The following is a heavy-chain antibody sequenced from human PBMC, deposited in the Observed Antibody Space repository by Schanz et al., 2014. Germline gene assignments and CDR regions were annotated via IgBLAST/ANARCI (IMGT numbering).Heavy chain of an antibody. Sequence: QVQLQESGPGLVKPSETLSLTCTVSGGSISSSTYYWGWIRQPPGKGLEWIGIIYYSGSTYYNTPLRRRVTISVYASKNQFFLKLSSVTAADTAVYYCAKTSVLYPWGYFDYWGQGTLVTVSS. CDR2: IYYSGST. CDR1: GGSISSSTYY. D-gene: IGHD2-8*01. V-gene: IGHV4-39*01. J-gene: IGHJ4*02. CDR3: AKTSVLYPWGYFDY.